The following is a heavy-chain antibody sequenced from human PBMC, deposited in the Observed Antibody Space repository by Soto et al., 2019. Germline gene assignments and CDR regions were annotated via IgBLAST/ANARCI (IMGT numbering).Heavy chain of an antibody. V-gene: IGHV1-69*01. CDR1: GGTFKKFA. D-gene: IGHD1-26*01. Sequence: QVQLVQSGPEVKKPGSSVKVSCEASGGTFKKFAISWVRQAPGQGLEWMGGTLPFLGSSKYPQKFQGRVTIAAEESATTTYMELIGLTSEDTAVSYCARGGKFLSEDLWEASYSHGLDVWGQGTTVTVSS. CDR3: ARGGKFLSEDLWEASYSHGLDV. J-gene: IGHJ6*02. CDR2: TLPFLGSS.